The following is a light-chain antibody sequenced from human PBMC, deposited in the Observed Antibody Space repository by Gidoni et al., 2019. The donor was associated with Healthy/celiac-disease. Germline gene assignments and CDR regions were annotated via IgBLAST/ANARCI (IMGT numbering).Light chain of an antibody. CDR1: QSISSW. CDR3: QQYNSYSPVWT. V-gene: IGKV1-5*03. Sequence: DIQTTQSPSTLSASVGDRVTITCRASQSISSWLAWYQQKPGKAPKLLIYKASSLESGVPSRFSGSGSGTEFTLTISSLQPDDFATYYCQQYNSYSPVWTFXQXTKVEIK. J-gene: IGKJ1*01. CDR2: KAS.